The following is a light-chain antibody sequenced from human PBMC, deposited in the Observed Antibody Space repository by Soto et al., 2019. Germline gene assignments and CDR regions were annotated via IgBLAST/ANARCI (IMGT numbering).Light chain of an antibody. CDR1: QSVSQN. CDR3: QQRSNWPWT. V-gene: IGKV3-15*01. CDR2: GAS. Sequence: EIVMTQSPATLSVSPGERATLSCRASQSVSQNFAWYQQKPGQAPRLLIYGASTRATGVPVRFSGSGSGTDFTLTISSLQSEDFAVYYCQQRSNWPWTFGQGTKVEIK. J-gene: IGKJ1*01.